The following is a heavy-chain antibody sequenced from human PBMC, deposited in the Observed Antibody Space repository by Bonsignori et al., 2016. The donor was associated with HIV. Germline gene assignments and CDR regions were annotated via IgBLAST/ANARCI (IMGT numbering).Heavy chain of an antibody. V-gene: IGHV3-33*06. D-gene: IGHD6-19*01. J-gene: IGHJ4*02. CDR2: IWYDGTKK. Sequence: VRQAPGKGLEWVAVIWYDGTKKYYADSVKGRFTISRDNSKNMLSLQMNSLRAEDTAVYYCAKGAVAGTEPDYWGQGTLVTVSS. CDR3: AKGAVAGTEPDY.